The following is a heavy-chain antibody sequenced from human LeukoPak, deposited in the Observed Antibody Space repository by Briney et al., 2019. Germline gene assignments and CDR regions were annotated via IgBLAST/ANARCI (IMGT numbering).Heavy chain of an antibody. Sequence: PGGSLRLSCADSGFTFSTYVMSWVRQAPGKGLEWISTISGGGSSTYYADSVKGRSTISRDNSKNTLYLQMNSLRAGDTAVYYCAKRESSGKYFDYWGQGTLVTVSS. CDR1: GFTFSTYV. CDR3: AKRESSGKYFDY. J-gene: IGHJ4*02. CDR2: ISGGGSST. V-gene: IGHV3-23*01. D-gene: IGHD6-19*01.